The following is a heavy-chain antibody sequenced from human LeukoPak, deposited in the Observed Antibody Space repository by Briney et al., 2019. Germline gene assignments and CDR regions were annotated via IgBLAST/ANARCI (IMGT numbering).Heavy chain of an antibody. V-gene: IGHV4-39*07. CDR3: ARRLSSSWYTNWFDP. J-gene: IGHJ5*02. Sequence: PSETLSLTCTVSGASISGSSHYFWGWIRQTPGKGLEWIGSIYYSGITYYTPSLKSRVTISVDTSKNQFSLKLSSVTAADTAVYYCARRLSSSWYTNWFDPWGQGTLVTVSS. CDR2: IYYSGIT. D-gene: IGHD6-13*01. CDR1: GASISGSSHYF.